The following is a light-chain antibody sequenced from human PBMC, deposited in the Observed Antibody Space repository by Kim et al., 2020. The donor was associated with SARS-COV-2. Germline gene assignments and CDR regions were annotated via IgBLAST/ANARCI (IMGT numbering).Light chain of an antibody. CDR2: QDS. CDR3: QAWDSSTDYV. Sequence: VSPGQTASITCSGDKLGDKFACWYQQKPGQSPVLVIYQDSKRPSGIPERFSGSNSGNTATLTISGTQAMDEADYYCQAWDSSTDYVFGTGTKVTVL. CDR1: KLGDKF. J-gene: IGLJ1*01. V-gene: IGLV3-1*01.